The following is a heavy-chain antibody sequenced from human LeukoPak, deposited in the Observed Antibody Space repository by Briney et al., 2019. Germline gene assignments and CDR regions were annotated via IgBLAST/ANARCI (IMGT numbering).Heavy chain of an antibody. Sequence: SVKVSCKASGGTFSSYAISWVRQAPGQGLEWMGGIIPIFGTANYAKKLQGRVTITADESTSTAYMELSSLRSEDTAVYYCAREAHPYCTNGVCYTGFDYWGQGTLVTVSS. CDR2: IIPIFGTA. CDR3: AREAHPYCTNGVCYTGFDY. V-gene: IGHV1-69*13. J-gene: IGHJ4*02. CDR1: GGTFSSYA. D-gene: IGHD2-8*01.